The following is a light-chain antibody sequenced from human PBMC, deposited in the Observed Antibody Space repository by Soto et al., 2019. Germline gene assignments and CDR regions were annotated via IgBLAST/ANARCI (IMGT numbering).Light chain of an antibody. CDR2: GNS. CDR3: QSYDSSLSGYV. J-gene: IGLJ1*01. Sequence: QSALTQPPSVSGARGQRVTISCTGSSSNIGAGYDVHWYQQLPGTAPKLLIYGNSNRPSGVPDRFSGSKSGTSASLAITGLQAEDEADYYCQSYDSSLSGYVFRTGTKVTVL. CDR1: SSNIGAGYD. V-gene: IGLV1-40*01.